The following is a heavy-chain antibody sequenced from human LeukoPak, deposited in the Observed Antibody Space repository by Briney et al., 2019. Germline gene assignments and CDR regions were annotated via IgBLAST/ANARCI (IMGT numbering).Heavy chain of an antibody. CDR1: GGSISSSNYY. CDR2: IYHSGST. V-gene: IGHV4-39*07. CDR3: ASSMVRTYYFDY. Sequence: PSETLSLTCTVSGGSISSSNYYWGWIRQPPGKGLEWIGYIYHSGSTYYNPSLKSRVTISVDRSKNQFSLKLSSVTAADTAVYYCASSMVRTYYFDYWGQGTLVTVSS. J-gene: IGHJ4*02. D-gene: IGHD3-10*01.